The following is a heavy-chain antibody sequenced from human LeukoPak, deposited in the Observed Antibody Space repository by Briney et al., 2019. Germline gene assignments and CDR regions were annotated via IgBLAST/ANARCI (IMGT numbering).Heavy chain of an antibody. CDR1: GGSFSGYY. V-gene: IGHV4-34*01. CDR3: ARRRWLVPMPYYFDY. Sequence: SATLSLTCAVSGGSFSGYYWSWIRQPPGKGLEWIGEINHSGSTNYNPSLKSRVTISVDTSKNQFSLKLSSVTAADTAVYYCARRRWLVPMPYYFDYWGQGTLVTVSS. J-gene: IGHJ4*02. D-gene: IGHD6-19*01. CDR2: INHSGST.